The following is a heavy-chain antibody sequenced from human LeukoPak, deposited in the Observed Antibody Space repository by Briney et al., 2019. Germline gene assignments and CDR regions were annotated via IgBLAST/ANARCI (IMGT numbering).Heavy chain of an antibody. V-gene: IGHV2-70*11. CDR3: ARDSSGYRFDY. D-gene: IGHD3-22*01. J-gene: IGHJ4*02. CDR2: IDWDDDK. Sequence: SGPTLVKPTQTLTLTCTFSGFSLSASGMCVNWIRQPPGKALQWLARIDWDDDKYYNTSLQTRLTISKDTSKNQVVLTMTNMDPVDTATYYCARDSSGYRFDYWGQGTLVTVSS. CDR1: GFSLSASGMC.